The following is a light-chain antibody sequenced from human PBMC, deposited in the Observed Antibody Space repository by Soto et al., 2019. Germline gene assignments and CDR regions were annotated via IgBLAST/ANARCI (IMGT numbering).Light chain of an antibody. V-gene: IGKV3-20*01. CDR2: GAS. J-gene: IGKJ4*01. CDR3: QQYGSSPLT. CDR1: QSVSSIY. Sequence: EIGLTQSPGTLSLSPGERVTLSCRASQSVSSIYLAWYQQKPGQAPRLLIYGASSRATGIPERLSGSGSGTDLTITISRMQHEDFAVYYCQQYGSSPLTFGGGTQVDIK.